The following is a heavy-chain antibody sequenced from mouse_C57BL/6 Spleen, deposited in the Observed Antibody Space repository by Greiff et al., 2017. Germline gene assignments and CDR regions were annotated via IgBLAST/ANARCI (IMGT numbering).Heavy chain of an antibody. D-gene: IGHD1-1*01. Sequence: VQLQQSGPELVKPGASVKIPCKASGYTFTDYNMDWVKQSHGKSLEWIGDINPNNGGTIYNQKFKGQATLNVDKSSSTAYMELRSLTSEDTAVYYCARGYGSSYPYYAMDYWGQGTSVTVSS. CDR3: ARGYGSSYPYYAMDY. CDR2: INPNNGGT. V-gene: IGHV1-18*01. J-gene: IGHJ4*01. CDR1: GYTFTDYN.